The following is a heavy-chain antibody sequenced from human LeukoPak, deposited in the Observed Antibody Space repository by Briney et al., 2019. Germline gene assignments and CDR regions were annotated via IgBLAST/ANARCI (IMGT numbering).Heavy chain of an antibody. CDR2: ISSSSSSI. D-gene: IGHD6-6*01. J-gene: IGHJ5*02. CDR1: GFTFSDYN. Sequence: GGSLRLSCAASGFTFSDYNVNWVRQPPGKGLEWVSYISSSSSSIYYADSVKGRFTISRDNAKNSLYLQMNSLRAEDTAVYYCARGLSIAARVMRSDWFDPWGQGTLVTVSS. CDR3: ARGLSIAARVMRSDWFDP. V-gene: IGHV3-48*01.